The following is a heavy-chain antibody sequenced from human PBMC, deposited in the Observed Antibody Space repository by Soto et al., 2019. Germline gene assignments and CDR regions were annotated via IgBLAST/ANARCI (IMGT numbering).Heavy chain of an antibody. CDR2: IYSSGNT. CDR3: ARGQRFSDWFDP. V-gene: IGHV4-4*07. D-gene: IGHD3-3*01. Sequence: QVHLQEPGPGLVKPSETLSLTCSVSGGTISGYYWTWIRQPAGKGLEWIGRIYSSGNTKYNPSLQCRVTMSLDTSTNQFSLRLTSVTAADTAVYYCARGQRFSDWFDPWGQGTLVTVSS. CDR1: GGTISGYY. J-gene: IGHJ5*02.